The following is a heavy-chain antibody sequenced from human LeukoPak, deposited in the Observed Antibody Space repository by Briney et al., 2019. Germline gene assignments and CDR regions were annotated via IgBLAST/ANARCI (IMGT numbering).Heavy chain of an antibody. CDR3: ARGRNYYDSSGYYGEYYFDY. D-gene: IGHD3-22*01. Sequence: SETLSLTCAVYGGSFSGYYWSWIRQPPGKGLEWIGEINHSGSTNYNPSLKSRVTISVDTFKNQFSLKLSSVTAADTAVYYCARGRNYYDSSGYYGEYYFDYWGQGTLVTVSS. J-gene: IGHJ4*02. CDR1: GGSFSGYY. V-gene: IGHV4-34*01. CDR2: INHSGST.